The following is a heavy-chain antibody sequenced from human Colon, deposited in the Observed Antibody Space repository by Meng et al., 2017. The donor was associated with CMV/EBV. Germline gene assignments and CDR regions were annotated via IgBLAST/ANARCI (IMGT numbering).Heavy chain of an antibody. CDR2: ISDSGLSI. CDR3: ARDDDYYSRSGDQRLLEY. CDR1: GFTLSHHD. V-gene: IGHV3-48*03. J-gene: IGHJ4*02. Sequence: GGSLRLSCAASGFTLSHHDMNWVRQAPGKGLEWISYISDSGLSIKYTDSVKGRFTISRDNAKNSLYLQMNSLGAEDTAVYYCARDDDYYSRSGDQRLLEYWGQGTLVTVSS. D-gene: IGHD2-21*01.